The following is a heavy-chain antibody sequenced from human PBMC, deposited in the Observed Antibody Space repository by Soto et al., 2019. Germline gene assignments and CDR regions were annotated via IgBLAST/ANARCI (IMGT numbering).Heavy chain of an antibody. J-gene: IGHJ6*02. D-gene: IGHD2-15*01. CDR1: GDSVSSNGAC. CDR2: IYYRSKWFH. Sequence: QVQLQQSGPGLVKPSQTLSLTCVISGDSVSSNGACGNWIRQSPSRGLQWMGRIYYRSKWFHDYAASVESRMAINPDASRNQFSLKLNYVTPEDTAVYYCARVHCSAGTCLDGLDFWGQGTTVTVSS. CDR3: ARVHCSAGTCLDGLDF. V-gene: IGHV6-1*01.